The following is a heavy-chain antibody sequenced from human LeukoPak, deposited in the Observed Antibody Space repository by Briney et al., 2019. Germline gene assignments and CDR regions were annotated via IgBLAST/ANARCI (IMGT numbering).Heavy chain of an antibody. Sequence: GGSLRLSCAASGFTFSSYSMSWVRQAPGKGLEWASAISGSGGSTYYADSVKGRFTISRDNSKNTLYLQMNSLRAEDTAVYYCAKAGMIVVVTAHDYWGQGTLVTVSS. J-gene: IGHJ4*02. CDR1: GFTFSSYS. D-gene: IGHD3-22*01. CDR3: AKAGMIVVVTAHDY. CDR2: ISGSGGST. V-gene: IGHV3-23*01.